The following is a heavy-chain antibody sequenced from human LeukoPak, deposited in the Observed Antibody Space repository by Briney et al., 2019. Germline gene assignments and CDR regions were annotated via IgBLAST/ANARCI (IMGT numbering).Heavy chain of an antibody. J-gene: IGHJ3*02. D-gene: IGHD2-21*02. Sequence: GGSLRLSCEASGFTFSSYAMTWVRQAPGKGLQWVSAISGSGGSTYYADSVKGRFTISRDNSKNTLYLQMNCRRAEDAALNYCASIYCGGDCGAFDIWGQGTMVTVSS. CDR2: ISGSGGST. CDR3: ASIYCGGDCGAFDI. CDR1: GFTFSSYA. V-gene: IGHV3-23*01.